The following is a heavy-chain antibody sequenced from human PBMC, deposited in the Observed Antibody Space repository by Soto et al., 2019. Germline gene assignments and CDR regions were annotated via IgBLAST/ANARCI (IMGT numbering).Heavy chain of an antibody. CDR2: INPRGGDT. Sequence: QVQLVQSGAEVKKPGASVKVTCKASGYTFISYYMHWVRQGPGQGLEWMGTINPRGGDTRYAQKFQGRVTMTRDTSTSTVYMELSSLRSEDTAVYYCARGFPSSTRLGWFDPWGQGTLVTVSS. J-gene: IGHJ5*02. V-gene: IGHV1-46*01. CDR1: GYTFISYY. CDR3: ARGFPSSTRLGWFDP. D-gene: IGHD2-2*01.